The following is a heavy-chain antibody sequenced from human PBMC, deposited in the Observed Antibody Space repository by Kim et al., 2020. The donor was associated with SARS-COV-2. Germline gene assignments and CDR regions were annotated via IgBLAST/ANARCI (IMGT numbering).Heavy chain of an antibody. D-gene: IGHD3-10*01. CDR2: ISAYNGNT. Sequence: ASVKVSCKASGYTFTSYGISWVRQAPGQGLEWMGWISAYNGNTNYAQKLQGRVTMTTDTSTSTAYMELRSLRSDDTAVYYCARDTTAVRGVIIGYGMDVWGQGTTVTVSS. V-gene: IGHV1-18*01. CDR1: GYTFTSYG. J-gene: IGHJ6*02. CDR3: ARDTTAVRGVIIGYGMDV.